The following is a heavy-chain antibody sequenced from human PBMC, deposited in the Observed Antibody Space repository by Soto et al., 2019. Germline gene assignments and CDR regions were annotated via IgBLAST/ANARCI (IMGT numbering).Heavy chain of an antibody. CDR1: GGSFSGYY. J-gene: IGHJ4*02. CDR3: ARAYSSGWPTRYDY. D-gene: IGHD6-19*01. CDR2: INHSVST. V-gene: IGHV4-34*01. Sequence: SETLSLTCAVYGGSFSGYYWSWIRQPPGKGLEWIGEINHSVSTNYNPSLKSRVTISVDTSKNQFSLKLSSVTAAYTAVYYCARAYSSGWPTRYDYWGQGTLVTVS.